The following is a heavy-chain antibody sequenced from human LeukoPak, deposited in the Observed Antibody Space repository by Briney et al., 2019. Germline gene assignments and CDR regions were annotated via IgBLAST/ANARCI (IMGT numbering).Heavy chain of an antibody. Sequence: PSETLSLTCTVSGYSISSGYYWGWIRQPPGKGLEWIGSIYHSGITYYNPSLKSRVTMSVDTSKNQFSLKLSSVTAADTAVYYCARDRHEPGPWGQGRMVTVSS. CDR3: ARDRHEPGP. V-gene: IGHV4-38-2*02. CDR1: GYSISSGYY. CDR2: IYHSGIT. D-gene: IGHD1-14*01. J-gene: IGHJ3*01.